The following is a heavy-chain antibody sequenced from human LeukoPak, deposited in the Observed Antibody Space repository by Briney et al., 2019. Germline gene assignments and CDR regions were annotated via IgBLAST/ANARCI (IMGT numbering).Heavy chain of an antibody. CDR1: GGSFSGYY. V-gene: IGHV4-34*01. Sequence: PSETLSLTCAVYGGSFSGYYWSWIRQPPGKWLEWIGEINHSGSTNYNPSLKSRVTISVDTSKNQFSLKLSSVTAADTAVYYCARGQSHCGGDCYSGHFDYWGQGTLVTVSS. CDR3: ARGQSHCGGDCYSGHFDY. J-gene: IGHJ4*02. D-gene: IGHD2-21*02. CDR2: INHSGST.